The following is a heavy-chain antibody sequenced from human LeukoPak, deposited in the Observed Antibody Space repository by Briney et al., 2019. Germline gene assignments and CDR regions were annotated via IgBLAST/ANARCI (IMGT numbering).Heavy chain of an antibody. CDR2: ISGSGGST. J-gene: IGHJ4*02. CDR1: GFTFSSYA. Sequence: GGSLRLSCAASGFTFSSYAMGWVRQAPGKGLEWVSAISGSGGSTYYADSVKGRFTISRDNSKNTLYLQMNSLRAEDTAVYYCGRNDIAVAGTVSTFDYWGQGTLVTVSS. CDR3: GRNDIAVAGTVSTFDY. D-gene: IGHD6-19*01. V-gene: IGHV3-23*01.